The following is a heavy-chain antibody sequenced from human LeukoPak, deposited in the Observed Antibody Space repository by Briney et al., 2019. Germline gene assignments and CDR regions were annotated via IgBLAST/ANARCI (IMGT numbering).Heavy chain of an antibody. Sequence: GGSLRLSCAASGFTFSSCAMSWVRQAPGKGLEWVSAISGSGGSTYYADSVKGRFTISRDNSKNTLYLQMNSLRAEDTAVYYCARDTEGSVDYYYMDVWGKGTTVTVSS. CDR3: ARDTEGSVDYYYMDV. CDR1: GFTFSSCA. J-gene: IGHJ6*03. V-gene: IGHV3-23*01. CDR2: ISGSGGST.